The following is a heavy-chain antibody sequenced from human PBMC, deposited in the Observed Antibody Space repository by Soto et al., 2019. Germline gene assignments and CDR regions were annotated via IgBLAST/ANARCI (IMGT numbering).Heavy chain of an antibody. V-gene: IGHV5-51*01. CDR2: IYPVDSDT. J-gene: IGHJ5*02. CDR3: VRPISSVGWFDP. Sequence: GESLKISCKPSGYSFTRHWIGWVRQMPGKGLEWVGNIYPVDSDTRYSPSFQGLITISADRSTSTFDLPSSSLTASDTHMHSCVRPISSVGWFDPWRQGTLVTVSS. D-gene: IGHD3-3*01. CDR1: GYSFTRHW.